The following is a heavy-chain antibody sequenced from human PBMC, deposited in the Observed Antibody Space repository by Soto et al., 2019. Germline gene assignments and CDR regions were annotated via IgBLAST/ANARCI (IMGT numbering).Heavy chain of an antibody. D-gene: IGHD3-10*01. CDR1: GGSVSSGSYY. CDR2: IYYTGST. V-gene: IGHV4-61*01. CDR3: ARVRWFGELMHGMDV. J-gene: IGHJ6*02. Sequence: SETLSLTCTVSGGSVSSGSYYWSWIRQPPGKGLEWIGYIYYTGSTNYNPSLKSRVTISVDTSKNQFSLKLSSVTAADTAVYYCARVRWFGELMHGMDVWGQGTTVTVSS.